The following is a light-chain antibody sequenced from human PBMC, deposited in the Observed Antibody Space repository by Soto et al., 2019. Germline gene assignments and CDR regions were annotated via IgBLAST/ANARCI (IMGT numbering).Light chain of an antibody. Sequence: QSVLTQPASVSGSPGQSITISCTGTSSDVGGYNYVSWYQQHPGKAPKLMIYDVSDRSSGVSNRFSGSKSGNTASLTISGLQAEDEADYYCSSYTSSSTLFGGGTKVTVL. J-gene: IGLJ2*01. CDR3: SSYTSSSTL. CDR1: SSDVGGYNY. CDR2: DVS. V-gene: IGLV2-14*01.